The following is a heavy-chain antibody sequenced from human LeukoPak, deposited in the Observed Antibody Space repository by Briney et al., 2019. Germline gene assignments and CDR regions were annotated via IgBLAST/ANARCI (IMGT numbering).Heavy chain of an antibody. CDR3: VRGGASASYFDF. V-gene: IGHV3-20*04. CDR1: GFIFDDFD. Sequence: GGSLRLSCAASGFIFDDFDMSWVRQPPGKGLEWVSGTNWNGGGTVYADSVKGRFTISRDNAKNSLYLQMDTLTVEDTAFYYCVRGGASASYFDFWGLGTLVTVSP. J-gene: IGHJ4*02. D-gene: IGHD5-18*01. CDR2: TNWNGGGT.